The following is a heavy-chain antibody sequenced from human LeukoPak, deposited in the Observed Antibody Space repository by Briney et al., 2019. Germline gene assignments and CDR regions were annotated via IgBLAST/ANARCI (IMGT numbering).Heavy chain of an antibody. V-gene: IGHV3-23*01. CDR2: ISGSGGST. CDR1: GFTFSSYA. J-gene: IGHJ4*02. D-gene: IGHD1-26*01. CDR3: AKILKVVVGAPFDY. Sequence: PGGSLRLSCAASGFTFSSYAMSWVRQAPGKGLEWVSAISGSGGSTYYADSVKGRFTISRDNSKNTLYLQLNSLRAEDTAVYYCAKILKVVVGAPFDYWGQGTLVTVSS.